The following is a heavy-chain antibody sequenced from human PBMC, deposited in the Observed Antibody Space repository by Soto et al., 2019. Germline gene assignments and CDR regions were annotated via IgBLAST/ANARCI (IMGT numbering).Heavy chain of an antibody. V-gene: IGHV3-33*01. CDR1: GFTFSSYG. CDR2: IWYDGSNK. CDR3: ATGEGVWNDVLQPQDY. Sequence: GGSLRLSCAASGFTFSSYGMHWVRQAPGKGLEWVAVIWYDGSNKYYADSVKGRFTISRDNSKNTLYLQMNSLRAEDTAVYYCATGEGVWNDVLQPQDYWGQGTLVTVSS. D-gene: IGHD1-1*01. J-gene: IGHJ4*02.